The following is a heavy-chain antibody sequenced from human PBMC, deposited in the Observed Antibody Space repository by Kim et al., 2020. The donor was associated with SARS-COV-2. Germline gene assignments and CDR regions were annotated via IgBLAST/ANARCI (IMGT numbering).Heavy chain of an antibody. V-gene: IGHV1-46*01. Sequence: ASVKVSCKASGYTFTSYYMNWVRQAPGQGLEWMGIINPSGGSTSYAQKFQGRVTMTRDTSTSTAYMELSSLRSEDTAVYYCASVARYGTGATLYIPYIWFGPSGQGALVTVSS. J-gene: IGHJ5*02. CDR1: GYTFTSYY. CDR2: INPSGGST. CDR3: ASVARYGTGATLYIPYIWFGP. D-gene: IGHD3-16*02.